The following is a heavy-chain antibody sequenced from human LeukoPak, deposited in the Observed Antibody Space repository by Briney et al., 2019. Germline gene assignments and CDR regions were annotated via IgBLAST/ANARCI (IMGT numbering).Heavy chain of an antibody. Sequence: SVKVSCKASGGTFSSYAISWVRQAPGQGLKWMGGIIPIFGTVNYAQKFQGRVTITTDESTSTAYMELSSLRSEDTAVYYCARDVLAARHPTYFDYWGQGTLVTVSS. CDR3: ARDVLAARHPTYFDY. CDR2: IIPIFGTV. CDR1: GGTFSSYA. J-gene: IGHJ4*02. D-gene: IGHD6-6*01. V-gene: IGHV1-69*05.